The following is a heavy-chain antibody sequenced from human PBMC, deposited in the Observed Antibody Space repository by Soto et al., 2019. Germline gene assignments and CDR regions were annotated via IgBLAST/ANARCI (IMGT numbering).Heavy chain of an antibody. D-gene: IGHD3-10*01. Sequence: QVQLVQSGAEVKKPGASVKVSCKASGYIFTTYYLHWVRQAPGQGLEWIGLFNPSAGSTSYAQKFQGRVIMTGDTSTSTVYVELNSLRSEDTAVYYCARNRGSGLDYWGQGTLVTVSS. V-gene: IGHV1-46*01. CDR3: ARNRGSGLDY. CDR1: GYIFTTYY. J-gene: IGHJ4*02. CDR2: FNPSAGST.